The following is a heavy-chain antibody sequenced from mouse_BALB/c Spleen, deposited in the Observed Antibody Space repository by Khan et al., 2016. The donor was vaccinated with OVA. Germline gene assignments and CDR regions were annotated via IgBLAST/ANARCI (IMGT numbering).Heavy chain of an antibody. Sequence: QIQLVQSGPELKKPGETVKISCKASGYTFTNYGMNWVKQAPGKGLKWMGWINTYTGQPTYADDFKGRFAFSWETSASTAYLQINNLKNEDTATYFCARSNSYWYFDVWGAGTTVTVSS. D-gene: IGHD4-1*02. CDR2: INTYTGQP. V-gene: IGHV9-3-1*01. CDR1: GYTFTNYG. CDR3: ARSNSYWYFDV. J-gene: IGHJ1*01.